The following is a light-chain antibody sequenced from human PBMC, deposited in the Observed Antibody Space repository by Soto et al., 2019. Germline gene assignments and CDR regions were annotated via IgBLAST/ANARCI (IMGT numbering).Light chain of an antibody. J-gene: IGKJ5*01. CDR3: QHFGSSPPVT. CDR1: QYTNGRY. V-gene: IGKV3-20*01. Sequence: DIVLTQAPDNLSLSPGESATLSCRVSQYTNGRYVAWYQQRHGLPPRLLVYGACKRAPGIRDRFRGSGSGSEFTLSISGVEPQDFAVYFCQHFGSSPPVTFGQGTRLDI. CDR2: GAC.